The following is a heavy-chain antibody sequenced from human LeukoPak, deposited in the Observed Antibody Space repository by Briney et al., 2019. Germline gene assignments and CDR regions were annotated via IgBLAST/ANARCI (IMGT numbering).Heavy chain of an antibody. J-gene: IGHJ4*02. CDR2: IYYSGSI. CDR3: ARARPNSSFDY. V-gene: IGHV4-61*01. Sequence: SETLSLTCTVSGGSVSSSNYFWSWIRQPPGKGLEWIGYIYYSGSINYNPSLKSRVTMSVDTSKNQFSLKLSSVAAAVTAVDYCARARPNSSFDYWGQGTLVTVSS. CDR1: GGSVSSSNYF. D-gene: IGHD1-7*01.